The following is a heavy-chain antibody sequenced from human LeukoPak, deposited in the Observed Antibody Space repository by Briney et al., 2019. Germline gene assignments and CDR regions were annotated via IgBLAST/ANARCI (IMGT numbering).Heavy chain of an antibody. CDR2: ISTSGNT. J-gene: IGHJ4*02. D-gene: IGHD6-13*01. Sequence: SETLSLTCTVSGGSSSSYYWSWIRQPPGQGLEWIGYISTSGNTNHNPSPESRVTISVDTSKNQFSLKLTSVTAADTAVYYCARYGSNWFFDYWGQGALVTVSS. CDR3: ARYGSNWFFDY. CDR1: GGSSSSYY. V-gene: IGHV4-4*09.